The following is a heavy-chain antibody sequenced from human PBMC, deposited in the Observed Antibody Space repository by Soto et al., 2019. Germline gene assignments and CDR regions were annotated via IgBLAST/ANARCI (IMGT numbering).Heavy chain of an antibody. Sequence: QITLKESGPTLVKPTQTLTLTCTFSGFSLSTSGVGVGWIRQPPGKALELLALIYWDDDKRYSPSLKSRLTITKDTSKNQVVLTMTNMDPVDTATYYCAHHTPSCSSTSCYGGFDYWGQGTLVTVSS. D-gene: IGHD2-2*01. J-gene: IGHJ4*02. CDR2: IYWDDDK. CDR3: AHHTPSCSSTSCYGGFDY. V-gene: IGHV2-5*02. CDR1: GFSLSTSGVG.